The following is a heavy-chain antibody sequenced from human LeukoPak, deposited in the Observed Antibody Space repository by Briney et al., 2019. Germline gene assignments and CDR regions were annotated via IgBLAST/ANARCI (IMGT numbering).Heavy chain of an antibody. V-gene: IGHV1-2*02. CDR3: ATRDVVVAATEHDY. J-gene: IGHJ4*02. CDR2: INPNSGGT. CDR1: VYTFTGYY. Sequence: ASVTVSFKSSVYTFTGYYMHWVRQAPGQGLAWMGWINPNSGGTNYAQKFQGRVTMTRDTSISTAYMELSRLRSDDTAVYYCATRDVVVAATEHDYWGQGTLVTVSS. D-gene: IGHD2-15*01.